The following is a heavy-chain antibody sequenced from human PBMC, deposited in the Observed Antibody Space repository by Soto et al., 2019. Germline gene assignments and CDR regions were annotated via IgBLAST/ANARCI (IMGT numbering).Heavy chain of an antibody. CDR2: IYYSGST. J-gene: IGHJ5*02. Sequence: SETLSLTCTVSGGSISSGGYYWSWIRQHPGKGLEWIGYIYYSGSTYYNPSLKSRVTISVDTSKNQFSLKLSSVTAADTAVYYCAGSVSSSWGYNWFDPWGQGTLLTVSS. D-gene: IGHD6-13*01. CDR1: GGSISSGGYY. V-gene: IGHV4-31*03. CDR3: AGSVSSSWGYNWFDP.